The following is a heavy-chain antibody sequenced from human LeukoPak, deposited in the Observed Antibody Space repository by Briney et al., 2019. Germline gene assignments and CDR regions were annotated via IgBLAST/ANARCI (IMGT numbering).Heavy chain of an antibody. CDR2: IWDDGTDK. D-gene: IGHD3-10*01. Sequence: PGRSLRLTCAASGFTFSSYGMHWVRQGPGKGLEWVTFIWDDGTDKNYADSVKGRFTISRDNSKNTLYLQMNSLRAEHTAVYYCARSGSTYYYGMDVWGQETTVTVAS. CDR3: ARSGSTYYYGMDV. V-gene: IGHV3-33*01. CDR1: GFTFSSYG. J-gene: IGHJ6*02.